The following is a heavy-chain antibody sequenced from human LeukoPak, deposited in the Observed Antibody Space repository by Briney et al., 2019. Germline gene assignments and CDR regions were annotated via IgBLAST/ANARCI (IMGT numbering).Heavy chain of an antibody. Sequence: PGGSLRLSCAASGFTFSSYGMHWVRQAPGKGLEWVAVISYDGSNKYYADSVKGRFTISRDNAKNSLYLQMNSLRAEDTAVYYCARDHRGYYDILTGYYNVPSSPPFFDPWGQGTLVTVSS. D-gene: IGHD3-9*01. CDR1: GFTFSSYG. CDR3: ARDHRGYYDILTGYYNVPSSPPFFDP. V-gene: IGHV3-30*03. CDR2: ISYDGSNK. J-gene: IGHJ5*02.